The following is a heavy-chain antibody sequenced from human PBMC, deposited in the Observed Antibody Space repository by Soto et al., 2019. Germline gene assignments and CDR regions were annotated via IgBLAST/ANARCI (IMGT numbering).Heavy chain of an antibody. Sequence: ETLSLTCAVYGGSFSGYYWSWIRQPPGKGLEWIGEINHSGSTNYNPSLKSRVTISVDTSKNQFSLKLSSATAADTAVYYCARGLNYDFWSGYPSSYYYYGMDVWGQGTTVTVSS. CDR1: GGSFSGYY. J-gene: IGHJ6*02. D-gene: IGHD3-3*01. CDR3: ARGLNYDFWSGYPSSYYYYGMDV. V-gene: IGHV4-34*01. CDR2: INHSGST.